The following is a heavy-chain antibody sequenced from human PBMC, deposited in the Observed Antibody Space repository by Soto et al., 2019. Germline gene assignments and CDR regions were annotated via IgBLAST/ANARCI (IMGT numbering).Heavy chain of an antibody. V-gene: IGHV1-69*13. Sequence: SVKVSCKASGGTFSSYAISWVRQAPGQGLEWMGGIIPIFGTANYAQKFQGRVTITADESTSTAYMELSSLRSEDTAVYYCARDRAMTTVTPPEPNWFDPWGKGPLVTVSS. CDR1: GGTFSSYA. D-gene: IGHD4-4*01. J-gene: IGHJ5*02. CDR3: ARDRAMTTVTPPEPNWFDP. CDR2: IIPIFGTA.